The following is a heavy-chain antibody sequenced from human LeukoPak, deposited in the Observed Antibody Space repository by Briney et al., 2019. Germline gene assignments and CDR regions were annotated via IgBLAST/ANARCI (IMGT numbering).Heavy chain of an antibody. V-gene: IGHV4-61*05. J-gene: IGHJ4*02. CDR2: IYYSGST. CDR1: GGSISSSSYY. CDR3: ARTDCSSTRCYYYYFDY. Sequence: TSETLSLTCTVSGGSISSSSYYWGWIRQPPGKGLEWIGYIYYSGSTNYNPSLKSRVTISVDTSKNQFSLKLSSVTAADTAVYYCARTDCSSTRCYYYYFDYWGQGTLVTVSS. D-gene: IGHD2-2*01.